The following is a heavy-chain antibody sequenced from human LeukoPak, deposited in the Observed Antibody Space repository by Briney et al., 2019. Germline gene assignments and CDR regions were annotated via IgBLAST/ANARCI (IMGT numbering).Heavy chain of an antibody. J-gene: IGHJ4*02. CDR2: IYYSGST. D-gene: IGHD5-12*01. V-gene: IGHV4-39*01. CDR3: ARHDILVATISEGFDY. CDR1: GGPISSSSYY. Sequence: SETLSLTCTVSGGPISSSSYYWGWIRQPPGKGLEWIGSIYYSGSTYYNPSLKSRITISVDTSKNQFSLKLSSVTAADTAVYYCARHDILVATISEGFDYWGQGTLVTVSS.